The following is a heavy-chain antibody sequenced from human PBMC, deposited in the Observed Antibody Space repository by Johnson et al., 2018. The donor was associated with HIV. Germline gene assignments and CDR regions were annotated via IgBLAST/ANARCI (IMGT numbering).Heavy chain of an antibody. J-gene: IGHJ3*02. CDR1: GFTFSSYA. CDR3: ARERARQELGLDGAFDI. CDR2: ISYDGSNK. D-gene: IGHD6-13*01. Sequence: QVQLVESGGGLVQPGRSLRLSCAASGFTFSSYAMHWVRQAPGKGLEWVAVISYDGSNKYYADSVKGRFTISRDNSKNTVYLQMNSLRAEDTAVYYCARERARQELGLDGAFDIWGQGTTVSVS. V-gene: IGHV3-30*04.